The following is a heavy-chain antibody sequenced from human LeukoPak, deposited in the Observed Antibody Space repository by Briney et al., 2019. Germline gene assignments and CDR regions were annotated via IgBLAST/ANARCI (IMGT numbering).Heavy chain of an antibody. CDR1: GYTFNSYP. CDR2: INTNTGNP. CDR3: ARQFGSGWYNFDY. J-gene: IGHJ4*02. Sequence: AASVKVSCKASGYTFNSYPMHWVRQAPGQGLEWMGWINTNTGNPSYAQGFTGRFVFSLDTSVSTTYLQISNLKAEDTAMYYCARQFGSGWYNFDYWGRGTLVIVSS. V-gene: IGHV7-4-1*02. D-gene: IGHD6-19*01.